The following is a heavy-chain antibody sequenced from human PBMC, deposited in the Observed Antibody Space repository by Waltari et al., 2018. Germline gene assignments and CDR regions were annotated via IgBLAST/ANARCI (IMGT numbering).Heavy chain of an antibody. V-gene: IGHV1-46*01. J-gene: IGHJ4*02. CDR2: IRPSGDST. CDR1: YD. CDR3: AREKKGGYFDY. Sequence: YDTHWRRQAPGQGLQWRGLIRPSGDSTNYAQKFRGRVSMTRDTSTNTVYMELGSLTSEDTAVYYCAREKKGGYFDYWGQGTPVTVSS. D-gene: IGHD3-22*01.